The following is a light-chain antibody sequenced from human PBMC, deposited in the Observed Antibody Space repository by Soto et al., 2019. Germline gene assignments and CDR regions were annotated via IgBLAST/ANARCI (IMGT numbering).Light chain of an antibody. CDR2: VENSGSY. V-gene: IGLV4-60*03. CDR3: ETWDSNTWV. J-gene: IGLJ3*02. Sequence: QTVVTQSSSASASLGSSVKLTCTLSSGHDNNIIAWHQQQPGKAPRYLMKVENSGSYNKGSGVPDRFSGSRSGADRYLTISNLQSEDEADYYCETWDSNTWVFGGGTKLTVL. CDR1: SGHDNNI.